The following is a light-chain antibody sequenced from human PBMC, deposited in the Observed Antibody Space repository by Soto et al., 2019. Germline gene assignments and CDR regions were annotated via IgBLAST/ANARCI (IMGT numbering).Light chain of an antibody. Sequence: EIVLTQSPGTLSLSPGERATLSCRASKNVGIRYLAWYQQKPGQAPRLLIYGTSNRATGIPDWCSGSGSGTDFSLTISSLEPGDLAVYYCQQYGSSPRTFGQGTKVEIK. CDR3: QQYGSSPRT. CDR2: GTS. J-gene: IGKJ1*01. V-gene: IGKV3-20*01. CDR1: KNVGIRY.